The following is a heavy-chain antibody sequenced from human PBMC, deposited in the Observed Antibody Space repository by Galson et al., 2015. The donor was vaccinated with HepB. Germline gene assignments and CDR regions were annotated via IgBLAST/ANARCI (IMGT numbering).Heavy chain of an antibody. V-gene: IGHV3-21*01. J-gene: IGHJ4*02. CDR3: ARDQGRGSYRGTFDY. CDR2: ISSSSSYI. Sequence: SVRLSCAASGFTFSSYSMNWVRQAPGKGLEWVSSISSSSSYIYYADSVKGRFTISRDNAKNSLYLQMNSLRAEDTAVYYCARDQGRGSYRGTFDYWGQGTLVTVSS. CDR1: GFTFSSYS. D-gene: IGHD1-26*01.